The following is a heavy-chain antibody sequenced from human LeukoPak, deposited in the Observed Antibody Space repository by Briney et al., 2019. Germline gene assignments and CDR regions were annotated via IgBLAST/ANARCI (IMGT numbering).Heavy chain of an antibody. V-gene: IGHV4-39*01. CDR2: VYYSGST. J-gene: IGHJ6*03. D-gene: IGHD5-18*01. CDR3: ASEAGYSYGYYYYMDV. Sequence: SETLSLTCTVSGGSISSSSYYWGWIRQPPGKGLEWLGSVYYSGSTYYNPSLKSRVTISVDTSKNQFSLKLSSVTAADTAVYYCASEAGYSYGYYYYMDVWGKGTTVTVSS. CDR1: GGSISSSSYY.